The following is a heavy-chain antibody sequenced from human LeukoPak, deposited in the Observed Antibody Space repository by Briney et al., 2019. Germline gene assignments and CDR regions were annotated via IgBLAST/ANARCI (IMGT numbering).Heavy chain of an antibody. D-gene: IGHD2-2*01. Sequence: GGSLRLSCAASGFTFSSYAMSWVRQAPGKGLEWVSAISGSGGCTYYADSVKGRFTISRDNSKNTLYLQMNSLRAEDTAVYCCAKVAVGEYCSSTSCKGYYFDYWGQGTLVTVSS. CDR1: GFTFSSYA. V-gene: IGHV3-23*01. CDR2: ISGSGGCT. J-gene: IGHJ4*02. CDR3: AKVAVGEYCSSTSCKGYYFDY.